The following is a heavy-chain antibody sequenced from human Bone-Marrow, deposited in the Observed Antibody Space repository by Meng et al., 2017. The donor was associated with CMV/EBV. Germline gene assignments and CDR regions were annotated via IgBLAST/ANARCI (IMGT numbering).Heavy chain of an antibody. D-gene: IGHD2-2*01. V-gene: IGHV1-18*01. J-gene: IGHJ4*02. CDR3: ARSVVVPAADDY. Sequence: ASVKVSCKASGYTFTSYGISWVRQAPGQGLEWMGWISAYNGNTNYAQKLQGRVTMTTDTSTSTVYMELRSLRSDGTAVYYCARSVVVPAADDYWGQGTLVTVSS. CDR1: GYTFTSYG. CDR2: ISAYNGNT.